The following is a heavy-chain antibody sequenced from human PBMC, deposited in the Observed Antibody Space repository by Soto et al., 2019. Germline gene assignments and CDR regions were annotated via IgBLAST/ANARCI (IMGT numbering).Heavy chain of an antibody. V-gene: IGHV3-23*01. Sequence: GGSLRLSCAASGFTFSGYAMSWVRQAPGKGLEWVSAISGSGGSTYYADSVKGRFTISRDNAKNSLYLQMNSLRAEDTAIYYCARDEEARPYFYGMDVWGQGTTVTVSS. CDR1: GFTFSGYA. J-gene: IGHJ6*02. CDR2: ISGSGGST. D-gene: IGHD6-6*01. CDR3: ARDEEARPYFYGMDV.